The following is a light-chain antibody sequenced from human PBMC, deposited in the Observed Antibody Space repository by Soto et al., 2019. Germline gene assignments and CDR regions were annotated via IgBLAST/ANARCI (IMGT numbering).Light chain of an antibody. Sequence: DIQMTRSPSSLSASVGDRVTITCRASQSISSYLNWYQHKPGKAPKLLIYAASSFQSGVPSRFSGSESGTDFTLTISSLQSEDFATYYCQQSYTTPITFGQGTRLEIK. CDR1: QSISSY. J-gene: IGKJ5*01. V-gene: IGKV1-39*01. CDR3: QQSYTTPIT. CDR2: AAS.